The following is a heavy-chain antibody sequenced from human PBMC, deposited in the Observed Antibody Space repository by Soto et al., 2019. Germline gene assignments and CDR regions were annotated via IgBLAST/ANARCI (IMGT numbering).Heavy chain of an antibody. CDR3: ARLGAYYQSPDP. Sequence: SETLSLTCAVYGGSFSGYYWTWIRQPPGTGLEWIGEINHSGSTNYNPSLKSRVTISVDTSKNQFSLRLTSVTAADSAVYYCARLGAYYQSPDPWGPGTLVTVSS. D-gene: IGHD2-21*01. CDR1: GGSFSGYY. J-gene: IGHJ5*02. CDR2: INHSGST. V-gene: IGHV4-34*01.